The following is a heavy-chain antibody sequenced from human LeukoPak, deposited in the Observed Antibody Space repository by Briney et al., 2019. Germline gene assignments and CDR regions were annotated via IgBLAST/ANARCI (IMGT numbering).Heavy chain of an antibody. CDR2: INTNTGNP. CDR1: GGTFSSYA. CDR3: ARAPPLSPTYCSSTSCQNYYYMDV. D-gene: IGHD2-2*01. Sequence: ASVKVSCKASGGTFSSYAMNWVRQAPGQGLEWMGWINTNTGNPTYAQGFTGRFVFSLDTSVSTAYLQISSLKAEDTAVYYCARAPPLSPTYCSSTSCQNYYYMDVWGKGTTVTVSS. V-gene: IGHV7-4-1*02. J-gene: IGHJ6*03.